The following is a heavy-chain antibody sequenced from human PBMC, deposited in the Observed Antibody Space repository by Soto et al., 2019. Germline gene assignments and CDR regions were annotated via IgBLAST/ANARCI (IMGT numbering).Heavy chain of an antibody. V-gene: IGHV1-24*01. CDR3: GTVHRYFGPGGHWGPYDE. J-gene: IGHJ4*02. CDR2: FDPEDGET. D-gene: IGHD3-10*01. Sequence: ASVKVSCKVSGYTLTELSMHWVRQAPGKGLEWMGGFDPEDGETIYAQKFQGRVTMTEDTSTDTAYMELSSLRAEDTAVYCCGTVHRYFGPGGHWGPYDEWGQGTLVTVSS. CDR1: GYTLTELS.